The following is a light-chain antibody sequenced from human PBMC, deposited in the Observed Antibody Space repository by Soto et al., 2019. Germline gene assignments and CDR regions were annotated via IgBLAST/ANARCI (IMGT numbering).Light chain of an antibody. CDR2: GAS. V-gene: IGKV3-15*01. CDR3: QQYNNWYT. Sequence: EIVMTQSPATLSVSPGERATLSCRASQSVSSNLVWYQQKPGQAPRLLIYGASTRATGIPARFSGSGSGTEFTITISSLQSEDFAVYSCQQYNNWYTFGQGTKVDIK. CDR1: QSVSSN. J-gene: IGKJ2*01.